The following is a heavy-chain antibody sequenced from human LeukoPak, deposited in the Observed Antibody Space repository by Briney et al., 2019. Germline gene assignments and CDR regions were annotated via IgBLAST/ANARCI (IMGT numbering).Heavy chain of an antibody. CDR1: GFTVSSNY. CDR2: ICSGGST. J-gene: IGHJ4*02. Sequence: PGGSLRLSCAASGFTVSSNYMSWVRQAPGKGLEWVSVICSGGSTYYADSVKGRFTISRDNSKNTLYLQMNSLRAEDTAVYYCVPLYYGSGSYSVDYWGQGTLVTVSS. D-gene: IGHD3-10*01. CDR3: VPLYYGSGSYSVDY. V-gene: IGHV3-53*01.